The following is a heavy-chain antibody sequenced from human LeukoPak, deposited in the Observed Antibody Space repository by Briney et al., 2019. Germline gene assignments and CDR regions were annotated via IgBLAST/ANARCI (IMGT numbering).Heavy chain of an antibody. CDR3: AKEGLWFGELVYAWGDYFDD. J-gene: IGHJ4*02. D-gene: IGHD3-10*01. V-gene: IGHV3-23*01. CDR1: GFTFSSYS. Sequence: GGSLRLSCAASGFTFSSYSMSWVRQAPGKGLEWVSAISGMGGSTFYADSVKGRFTISRDNSKNTLYLQMTSLRVEDTAVYYCAKEGLWFGELVYAWGDYFDDWGQGPLVTVSS. CDR2: ISGMGGST.